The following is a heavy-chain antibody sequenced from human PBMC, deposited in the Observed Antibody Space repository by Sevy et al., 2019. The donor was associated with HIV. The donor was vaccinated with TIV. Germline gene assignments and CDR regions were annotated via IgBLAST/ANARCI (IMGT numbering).Heavy chain of an antibody. J-gene: IGHJ4*02. CDR1: GGSFSNDD. CDR2: INHSGST. V-gene: IGHV4-34*01. Sequence: SETLSLTCAVYGGSFSNDDWSWIRQPPGKGLEWIGEINHSGSTNYNPSLKSRVTISIDTSKNQFSLKLTSVTAADTXXXYCARWRGTRVTMMVVVTTGYFVNWGQGALVTVSS. CDR3: ARWRGTRVTMMVVVTTGYFVN. D-gene: IGHD3-22*01.